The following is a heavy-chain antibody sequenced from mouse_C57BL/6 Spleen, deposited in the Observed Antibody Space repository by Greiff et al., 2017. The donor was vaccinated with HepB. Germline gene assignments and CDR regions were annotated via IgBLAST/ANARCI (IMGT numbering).Heavy chain of an antibody. CDR2: IHPNSGST. CDR1: GYPFSSYW. Sequence: QVQLQQPGAELVKPGASVQLSCKASGYPFSSYWMHCVKQRPGQGLEWIGMIHPNSGSTNYNEKFKSKATLTVYKSSSTAYMQLSSLTSEDSEVYYCARNRVDYAMGYWGQGTSVTVSS. D-gene: IGHD1-1*01. V-gene: IGHV1-64*01. CDR3: ARNRVDYAMGY. J-gene: IGHJ4*01.